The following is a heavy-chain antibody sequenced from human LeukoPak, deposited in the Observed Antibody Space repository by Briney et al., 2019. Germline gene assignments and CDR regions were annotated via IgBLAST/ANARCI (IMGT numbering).Heavy chain of an antibody. CDR2: IYPGDSDT. CDR1: GDTFTNYW. J-gene: IGHJ4*02. V-gene: IGHV5-51*01. CDR3: ARGGVFSSSWFAYFDY. D-gene: IGHD6-13*01. Sequence: GESLKISFKASGDTFTNYWIAWVRPMAGKGLEWMGIIYPGDSDTRYSPSVEGQVTISVDKSISTAFLQWSSLKASDTAMYYCARGGVFSSSWFAYFDYWGQGTLVTVSS.